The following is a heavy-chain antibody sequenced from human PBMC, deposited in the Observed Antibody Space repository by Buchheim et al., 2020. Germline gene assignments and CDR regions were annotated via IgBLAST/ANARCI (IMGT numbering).Heavy chain of an antibody. CDR1: GFTFSSYW. D-gene: IGHD3-3*01. CDR3: ARTYYDFWSGAYYYYYGMDV. CDR2: INSDGSST. J-gene: IGHJ6*02. Sequence: EVQLVESGGGLVQPGGSLRLSCAASGFTFSSYWMHWVRQAPGKGLVWVSRINSDGSSTSYADSVKGRFTISRDNDKNTLCMRMNSLRAEDTAVYYCARTYYDFWSGAYYYYYGMDVWGQGTT. V-gene: IGHV3-74*01.